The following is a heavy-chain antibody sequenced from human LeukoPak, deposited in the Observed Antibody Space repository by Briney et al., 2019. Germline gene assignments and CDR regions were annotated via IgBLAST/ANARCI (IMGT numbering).Heavy chain of an antibody. V-gene: IGHV4-34*01. D-gene: IGHD3-10*01. J-gene: IGHJ4*02. Sequence: SETLSLTCAVYGGSFSGYYWSWIRQPPGKGLEWIGEINHSGSTNYNPSLKSRVTISVDTSKNQFSLKLSSVTAADTAVYYCARAEPMVRGVSIFDYWGQGTLVTVSS. CDR1: GGSFSGYY. CDR2: INHSGST. CDR3: ARAEPMVRGVSIFDY.